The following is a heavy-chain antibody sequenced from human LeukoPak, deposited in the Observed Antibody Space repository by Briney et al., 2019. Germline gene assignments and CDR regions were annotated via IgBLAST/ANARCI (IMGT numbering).Heavy chain of an antibody. CDR1: GFTFSNLW. V-gene: IGHV3-7*01. CDR3: VRGGMLTSYYLF. Sequence: PGGSLRLSCAASGFTFSNLWMSWVRQAPGKGLEGVANIKQDGSETYYADSVKGRFTISRDNAKNSLYLQVNSLRVEDTAVYYCVRGGMLTSYYLFWGQGTLVIVYS. D-gene: IGHD3-9*01. J-gene: IGHJ4*02. CDR2: IKQDGSET.